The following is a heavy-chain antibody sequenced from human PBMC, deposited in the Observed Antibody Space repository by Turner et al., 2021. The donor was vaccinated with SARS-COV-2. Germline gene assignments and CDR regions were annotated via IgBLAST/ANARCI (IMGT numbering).Heavy chain of an antibody. CDR1: GFTFSSYS. J-gene: IGHJ4*02. D-gene: IGHD3-22*01. Sequence: EVQLVESGGGLVQPGGSLRLSCAASGFTFSSYSMNWVRQAPVKGLEWVSSITSSDTYYADSVKGRFTISRDNAKNSLYLQMNSLRAEDTAVYYCVRDKDSSDYYYWGQGTLVTVSS. CDR3: VRDKDSSDYYY. CDR2: ITSSDT. V-gene: IGHV3-21*01.